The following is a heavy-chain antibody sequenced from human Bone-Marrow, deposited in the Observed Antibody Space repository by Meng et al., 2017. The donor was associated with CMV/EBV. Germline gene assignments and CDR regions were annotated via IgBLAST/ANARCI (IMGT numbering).Heavy chain of an antibody. J-gene: IGHJ6*02. CDR2: ISSASSTI. V-gene: IGHV3-48*04. CDR3: ARHRVVPAAMGPKHYYYGMDV. CDR1: GFTFSDYS. D-gene: IGHD2-2*01. Sequence: GGSLRLSCAASGFTFSDYSMNWVRQAPGKGLEWVSYISSASSTITYADSVRGRFTISRDNAKNSLYLQMNSLRAEDTAVYYCARHRVVPAAMGPKHYYYGMDVWGQGTTVTVSS.